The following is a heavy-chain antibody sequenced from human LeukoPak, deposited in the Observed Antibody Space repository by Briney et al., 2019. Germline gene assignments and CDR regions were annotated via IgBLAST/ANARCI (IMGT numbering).Heavy chain of an antibody. D-gene: IGHD6-13*01. CDR1: GGSFSGYY. J-gene: IGHJ4*02. CDR2: INHSGST. CDR3: ARGGRIAAAGRFDY. V-gene: IGHV4-34*01. Sequence: PSETLSLTCAVYGGSFSGYYWSWIRQPPGKGLEWIGEINHSGSTNYNPSLKSRVTISVDTSKNQFSLQLNSVTPEDTAVYYCARGGRIAAAGRFDYWGQGTLVTVSS.